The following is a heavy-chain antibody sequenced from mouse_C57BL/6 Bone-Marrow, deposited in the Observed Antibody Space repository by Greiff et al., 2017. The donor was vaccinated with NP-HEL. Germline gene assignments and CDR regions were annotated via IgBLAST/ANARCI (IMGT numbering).Heavy chain of an antibody. CDR3: TRAGSSYPWFAY. Sequence: EVQGVESGAGLVKPGGSLKLSCAASGFTFSSYAMSWVRQTPEKRLEWVAYISSGGDYIYYADTVKGRFTISRDNARNTLYLQMSSLKSEDTAMYYCTRAGSSYPWFAYWGQGTLVTVSA. CDR1: GFTFSSYA. D-gene: IGHD1-1*01. V-gene: IGHV5-9-1*02. J-gene: IGHJ3*01. CDR2: ISSGGDYI.